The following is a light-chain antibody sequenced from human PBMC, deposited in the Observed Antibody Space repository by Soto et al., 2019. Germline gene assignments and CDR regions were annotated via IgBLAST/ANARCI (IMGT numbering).Light chain of an antibody. J-gene: IGKJ3*01. CDR1: QSISSY. V-gene: IGKV1-39*01. Sequence: DIQMTQSPSYLSESGGDRVTITCRASQSISSYSNWYQQRPGKAPKYLIYDASTLDSGAPSRFSGSGSGTDFTLTIRSLKPEDFATDYCQQSYSTRTFGPGTKVDIK. CDR3: QQSYSTRT. CDR2: DAS.